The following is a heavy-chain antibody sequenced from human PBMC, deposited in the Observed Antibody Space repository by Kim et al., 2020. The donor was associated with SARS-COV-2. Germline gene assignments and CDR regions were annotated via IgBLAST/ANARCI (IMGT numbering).Heavy chain of an antibody. CDR1: GFTFSSYG. CDR2: ISYDGSNK. CDR3: AKMGSLDDNYDILTGLTLNYYYDGMDV. D-gene: IGHD3-9*01. J-gene: IGHJ6*02. V-gene: IGHV3-30*18. Sequence: GGSLRLSCAASGFTFSSYGMHWVRQAPGKGLEWVAVISYDGSNKYYADSVKGRFTISRDNSKNTLYLQMNSLRAEDTAVYYCAKMGSLDDNYDILTGLTLNYYYDGMDVWGQGTTVTVSS.